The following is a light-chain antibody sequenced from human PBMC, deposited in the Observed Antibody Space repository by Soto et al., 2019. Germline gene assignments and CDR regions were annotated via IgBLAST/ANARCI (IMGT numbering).Light chain of an antibody. V-gene: IGKV4-1*01. CDR3: QQYYSTPRT. J-gene: IGKJ1*01. Sequence: DIVMTQSPDSLAVSLGERATINCKSSQSVLYSSNNKNYLAWYQQKPGQPPKLLIYWASTRESGVPNRFSGRGCGTDFTLTISSLQSEDVAVYYSQQYYSTPRTFGQGTKVEIK. CDR2: WAS. CDR1: QSVLYSSNNKNY.